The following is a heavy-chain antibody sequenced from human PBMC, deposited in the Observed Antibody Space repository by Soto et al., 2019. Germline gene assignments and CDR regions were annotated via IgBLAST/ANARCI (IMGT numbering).Heavy chain of an antibody. J-gene: IGHJ3*02. D-gene: IGHD2-15*01. V-gene: IGHV3-23*01. CDR2: RGGANGDT. Sequence: EVQMLESGGGLVQPGGSLRLSCAASGFILSDYAMSWVRQAPGKGLEWVAGRGGANGDTDYTESVRGRFAISRDNSKRTLFLQLRSLRAEDTAVYFCAKYGVDHNSVWDPFDIWGQGTLVTVSS. CDR3: AKYGVDHNSVWDPFDI. CDR1: GFILSDYA.